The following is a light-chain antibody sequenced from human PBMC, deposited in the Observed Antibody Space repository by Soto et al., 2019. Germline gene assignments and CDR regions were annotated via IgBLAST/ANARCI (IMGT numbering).Light chain of an antibody. CDR2: SNN. CDR1: SSNIGSNT. J-gene: IGLJ1*01. CDR3: AAWDDSLIGYV. V-gene: IGLV1-44*01. Sequence: QSVLTQPPSASGTPGQRVTISCSGRSSNIGSNTVSWYQQLPGTAPQLLIYSNNQRPSGVPDRFSGSKSGTSASLAISGLQSEDEADYYCAAWDDSLIGYVFGTGTKVTVL.